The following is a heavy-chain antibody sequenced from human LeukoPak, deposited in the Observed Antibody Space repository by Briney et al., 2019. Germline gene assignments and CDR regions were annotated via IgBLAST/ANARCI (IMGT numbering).Heavy chain of an antibody. CDR1: GGSISSGGYY. J-gene: IGHJ4*02. CDR2: IYYSGST. CDR3: ARISTETTVTAFDY. D-gene: IGHD4-17*01. V-gene: IGHV4-31*03. Sequence: SETLSLTCTVSGGSISSGGYYWSWIRQHPGKGLEWIGYIYYSGSTYYNPSLKSRVTISVDTSKNQFSLKLSSVTAADTAVYYCARISTETTVTAFDYWGQGTLVTVSS.